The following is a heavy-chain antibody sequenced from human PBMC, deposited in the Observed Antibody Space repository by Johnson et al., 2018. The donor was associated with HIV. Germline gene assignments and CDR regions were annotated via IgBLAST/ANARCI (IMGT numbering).Heavy chain of an antibody. Sequence: VELVESGGGLVQPGRSLRLSCTASGFTFGDYAMSWVRQAPGKGLEWVSVIYSGGSTYYADSVKGRFTISRDNSKNTLYLQMNRLRAEDTAVYYCAREWLYGFDIWGQGTMVTASS. CDR1: GFTFGDYA. V-gene: IGHV3-66*01. J-gene: IGHJ3*02. CDR2: IYSGGST. D-gene: IGHD5-24*01. CDR3: AREWLYGFDI.